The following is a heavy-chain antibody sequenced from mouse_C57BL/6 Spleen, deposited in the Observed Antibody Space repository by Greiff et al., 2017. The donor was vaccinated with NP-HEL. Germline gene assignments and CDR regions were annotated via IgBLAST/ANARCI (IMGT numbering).Heavy chain of an antibody. Sequence: VQLQQPGAELVMPGASVKLSCKASGYTFTSYWMHWVKQRPGQGLEWIGEIDPSDSYTNYNQKFKGKSTLTVDKSSSTAYMQLSSLTSEDSAVYYCARGRYSNSFDYWGQGTTLTVSS. CDR3: ARGRYSNSFDY. V-gene: IGHV1-69*01. CDR1: GYTFTSYW. D-gene: IGHD2-5*01. J-gene: IGHJ2*01. CDR2: IDPSDSYT.